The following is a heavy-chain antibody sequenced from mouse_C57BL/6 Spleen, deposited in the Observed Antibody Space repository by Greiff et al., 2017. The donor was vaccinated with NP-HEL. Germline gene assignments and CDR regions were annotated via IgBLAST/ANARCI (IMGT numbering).Heavy chain of an antibody. D-gene: IGHD1-1*01. CDR2: ISSGGSYT. Sequence: EVQLVESGGDLVKPGGSLKLSCAASGFTFSSYGMSWVRQTPDKRLEWVATISSGGSYTYYLDSVKGRFTISRDNAKNTLYLQMSSLKSEDTAMYYCARHEATVVATNWYFDVWGTGTTVTVSS. V-gene: IGHV5-6*01. J-gene: IGHJ1*03. CDR1: GFTFSSYG. CDR3: ARHEATVVATNWYFDV.